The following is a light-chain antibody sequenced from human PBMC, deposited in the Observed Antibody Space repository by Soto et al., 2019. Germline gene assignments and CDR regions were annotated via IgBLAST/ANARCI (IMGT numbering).Light chain of an antibody. CDR1: QSISSW. J-gene: IGKJ1*01. CDR3: QQYYSYPWT. Sequence: DVQMTQSPSTLSASVGDRVTITCRASQSISSWLAWYQQEPGKAPKLLISEASTLEGGVQSRFSGSGSGTEFALTISSLQPDDFASYYCQQYYSYPWTFGQGTKVEIK. CDR2: EAS. V-gene: IGKV1-5*03.